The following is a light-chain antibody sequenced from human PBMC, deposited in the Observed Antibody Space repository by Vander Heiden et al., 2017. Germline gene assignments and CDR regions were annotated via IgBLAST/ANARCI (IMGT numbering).Light chain of an antibody. J-gene: IGLJ2*01. CDR2: EVS. CDR1: SSDVGSYNY. CDR3: NSYAGSNNVI. V-gene: IGLV2-8*01. Sequence: QSALPQPPSASGSPGQSVTISCPGTSSDVGSYNYVSWYQQHPGKAPKLIIYEVSQRPSGVPDRFSGSKSGNTASLTVSGLQAEDEADYYCNSYAGSNNVIFGGGTKLTVL.